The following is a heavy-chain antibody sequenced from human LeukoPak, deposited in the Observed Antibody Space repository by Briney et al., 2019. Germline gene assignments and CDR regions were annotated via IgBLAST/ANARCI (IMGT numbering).Heavy chain of an antibody. CDR2: ISYDGSNK. V-gene: IGHV3-30*04. Sequence: PGGSLRLSCAASGFTFSSYAMHWVRQAPGRGLEWVAVISYDGSNKYYADSVKGRFTISRDSSKNTLYLQMNSLRAEDTAVYYCARDLYSSGFFDYWGQGTLVTVSS. CDR3: ARDLYSSGFFDY. D-gene: IGHD6-19*01. CDR1: GFTFSSYA. J-gene: IGHJ4*02.